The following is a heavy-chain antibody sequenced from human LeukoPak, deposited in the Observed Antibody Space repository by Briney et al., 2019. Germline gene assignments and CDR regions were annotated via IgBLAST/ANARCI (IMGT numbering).Heavy chain of an antibody. V-gene: IGHV3-66*02. CDR1: GFTVGSNY. CDR3: ARALYGSGSYFIA. J-gene: IGHJ4*02. D-gene: IGHD3-10*01. Sequence: GGSLRLSCAASGFTVGSNYMSWVRQAPGKGRQWVSFLYSVGTTYYADSVKGRFTISRDDSKNTVYLQMNSLTTEDTAVYYCARALYGSGSYFIAWGQGTLVTVS. CDR2: LYSVGTT.